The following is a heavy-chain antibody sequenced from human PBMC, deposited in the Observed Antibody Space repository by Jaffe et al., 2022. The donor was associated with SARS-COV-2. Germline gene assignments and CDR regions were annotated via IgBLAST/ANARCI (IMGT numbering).Heavy chain of an antibody. CDR3: ARDTSAPFDS. Sequence: QVQLVESGGGVVQPGRSLRLSCAASGFTFSSYAMHWVRQAPGKGLEWVAVISYDVGDKHYTDSVKGRFTISRDNSKNTLYLQMNSLRAEDTGVYYCARDTSAPFDSWGQGTLVTVSS. CDR2: ISYDVGDK. J-gene: IGHJ4*02. CDR1: GFTFSSYA. V-gene: IGHV3-30-3*01. D-gene: IGHD2-15*01.